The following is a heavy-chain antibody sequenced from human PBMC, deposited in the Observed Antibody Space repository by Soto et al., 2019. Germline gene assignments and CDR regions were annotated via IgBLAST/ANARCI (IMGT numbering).Heavy chain of an antibody. CDR1: GYTFIDYY. CDR3: ARDYFDRSGLYGMDL. V-gene: IGHV1-2*02. J-gene: IGHJ6*02. Sequence: QLLQSGAEVRKPGALVKVSCKASGYTFIDYYMHWVRQAPGQGLEWMGWINPDTDDTHYAQKFQGRLIMTRDTSINTVYMELSRLTSDDTAVYYCARDYFDRSGLYGMDLWGQGTTVTVSS. D-gene: IGHD3-22*01. CDR2: INPDTDDT.